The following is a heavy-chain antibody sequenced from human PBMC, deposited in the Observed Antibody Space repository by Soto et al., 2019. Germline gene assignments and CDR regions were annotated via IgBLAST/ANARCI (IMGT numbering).Heavy chain of an antibody. CDR1: GGSISSSSYY. CDR2: IYYSGST. J-gene: IGHJ6*02. V-gene: IGHV4-39*01. D-gene: IGHD3-10*01. Sequence: PSETLSLSCTVSGGSISSSSYYWGWIRKHPGKGLEWTVSIYYSGSTYYNPSLKSRVTISVDTSKNQFSLKLSSVTAADTAVYYCARHDAVRVTYYYYYGIDVCGQATTVT. CDR3: ARHDAVRVTYYYYYGIDV.